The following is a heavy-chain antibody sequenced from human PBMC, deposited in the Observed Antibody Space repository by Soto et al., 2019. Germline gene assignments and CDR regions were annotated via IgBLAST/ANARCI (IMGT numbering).Heavy chain of an antibody. V-gene: IGHV3-74*01. CDR1: GLTSFPYG. CDR2: INSDGSHT. CDR3: AKEGDYGDYAGENWFDS. Sequence: EVQLVESGGGLVQPGGPRSPSFAAPGLTSFPYGFHGAPQVPGKGRFWASRINSDGSHTSYADSVRGRFTISRDNSKNTVYLQMNSLTAEDTAVYYCAKEGDYGDYAGENWFDSWGQGSLVTVSS. D-gene: IGHD4-17*01. J-gene: IGHJ5*01.